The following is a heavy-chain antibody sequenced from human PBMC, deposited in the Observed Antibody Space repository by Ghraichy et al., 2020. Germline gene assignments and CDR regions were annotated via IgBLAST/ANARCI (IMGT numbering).Heavy chain of an antibody. Sequence: GESLNISCKASGYSFTNFWIGWVRQMPGKGLEWMGIIYPGDSDTRYSPSFQGQVTISADKSSSTVFLQWSSRKASDTAMYYCARVGRTPDASSGYRHFDLWGRGTLVAVSS. V-gene: IGHV5-51*01. CDR2: IYPGDSDT. CDR3: ARVGRTPDASSGYRHFDL. CDR1: GYSFTNFW. D-gene: IGHD3-22*01. J-gene: IGHJ2*01.